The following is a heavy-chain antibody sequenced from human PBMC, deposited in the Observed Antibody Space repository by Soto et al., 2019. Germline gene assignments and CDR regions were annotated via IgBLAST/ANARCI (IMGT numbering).Heavy chain of an antibody. D-gene: IGHD6-13*01. CDR3: ARASQRRVKDPGIAAAY. V-gene: IGHV3-66*01. J-gene: IGHJ4*02. CDR1: GFTVSSNY. Sequence: GGSLRLSCAASGFTVSSNYMSWVRQAPGKGLEWVSVIYSGGSTYYADSVKGRFTISRDNSKNTLYLQMNSLRAEDTAVYYCARASQRRVKDPGIAAAYWGQGTLVTVSS. CDR2: IYSGGST.